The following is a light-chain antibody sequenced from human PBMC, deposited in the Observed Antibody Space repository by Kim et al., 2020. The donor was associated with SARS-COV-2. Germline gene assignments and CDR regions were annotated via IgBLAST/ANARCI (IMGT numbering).Light chain of an antibody. V-gene: IGLV1-47*01. CDR2: RND. CDR3: AAWDDSPRGVV. CDR1: SSNIGSNY. J-gene: IGLJ2*01. Sequence: GQCVTISCSGTSSNIGSNYVYWYQQLPGTAPKHLIYRNDQRPSGGPDQFSCSKSGSTASPAISGLRSEEEADYYCAAWDDSPRGVVFGGGTQLTVL.